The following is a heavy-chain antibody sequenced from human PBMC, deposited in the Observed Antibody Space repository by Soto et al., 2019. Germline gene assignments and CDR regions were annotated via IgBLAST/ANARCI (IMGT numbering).Heavy chain of an antibody. CDR3: AKDPAYCGGDCYRGGPFDY. D-gene: IGHD2-21*02. J-gene: IGHJ4*02. V-gene: IGHV3-23*01. Sequence: GGSLRLSCAASGVPLSIYAVSLVRPAPGKGLEWVSAISGSGGSTYYADSVKGRFTISRDNSKNTLYPQMNSLRAEDTAVYYCAKDPAYCGGDCYRGGPFDYWGQGTLVNVSA. CDR1: GVPLSIYA. CDR2: ISGSGGST.